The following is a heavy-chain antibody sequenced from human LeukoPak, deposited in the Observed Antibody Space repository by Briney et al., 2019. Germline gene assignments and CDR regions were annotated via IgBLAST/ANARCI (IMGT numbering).Heavy chain of an antibody. CDR2: IISSGSTI. D-gene: IGHD4-11*01. J-gene: IGHJ6*03. V-gene: IGHV3-48*03. CDR3: ARDAYSYNDYSLSSYNAYYMDV. Sequence: PGGSLRLSCSASGFTFNNYEIHWVRQAPGEGLEWVSSIISSGSTIYYADAVKGRFTVSRDNARKSLFLQMYSRRAEDTAVYYCARDAYSYNDYSLSSYNAYYMDVWGTGTTVTVSS. CDR1: GFTFNNYE.